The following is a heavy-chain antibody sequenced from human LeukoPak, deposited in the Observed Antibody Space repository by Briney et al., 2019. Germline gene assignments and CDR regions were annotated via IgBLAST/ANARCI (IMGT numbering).Heavy chain of an antibody. CDR2: IYYSGST. J-gene: IGHJ4*02. CDR1: GGSISSYY. D-gene: IGHD6-13*01. CDR3: ARDRAAGY. Sequence: SETLSLTCTVSGGSISSYYWSWIRQPPGKGLEWIGYIYYSGSTNYNPSLKSRVTISVDTSKNQFSLKLSSVTAADTAVYYCARDRAAGYWGQGTLVTVSS. V-gene: IGHV4-59*01.